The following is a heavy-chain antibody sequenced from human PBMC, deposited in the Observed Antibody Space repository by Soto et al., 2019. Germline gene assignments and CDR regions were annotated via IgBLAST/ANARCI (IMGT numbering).Heavy chain of an antibody. CDR1: GGSFSGYY. CDR3: ARGSSIAARPFDY. V-gene: IGHV4-34*01. CDR2: INHSGST. D-gene: IGHD6-6*01. J-gene: IGHJ4*02. Sequence: PSETLSLTCAVYGGSFSGYYWSWIRQPPGKGLEWIGEINHSGSTNYNPSLKSRVTISVDTSKNQFSLKLSSVTAADTAVYYCARGSSIAARPFDYWGQGTLVTVSS.